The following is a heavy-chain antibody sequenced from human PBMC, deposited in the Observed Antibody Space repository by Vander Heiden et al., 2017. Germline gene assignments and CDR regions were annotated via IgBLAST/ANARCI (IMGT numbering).Heavy chain of an antibody. CDR2: IFHTGNI. Sequence: VQLQESGPGLVKPSGTLSLTCAVSGRSITSNWWTWVRQPPGKGLEWIGEIFHTGNINDNPSLRSRTTISLDKSKNQFSLNVHSVTAADTAVYYCARNGYYSADDWGPGILVTVSS. CDR3: ARNGYYSADD. J-gene: IGHJ4*02. V-gene: IGHV4-4*02. D-gene: IGHD3-3*01. CDR1: GRSITSNW.